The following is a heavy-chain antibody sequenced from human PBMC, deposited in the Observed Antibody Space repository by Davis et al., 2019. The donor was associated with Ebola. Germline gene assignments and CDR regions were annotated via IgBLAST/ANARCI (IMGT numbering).Heavy chain of an antibody. J-gene: IGHJ4*02. CDR3: ASGNGDYYAYFDY. D-gene: IGHD4-17*01. CDR2: IYYSGST. Sequence: MPGGSLRLSCTVSGGSISSHYWSWIRQPPGKGLEWIGYIYYSGSTNYNPSLKSRVTISLDTSKNQFSLRLSSVTAADTAIYYCASGNGDYYAYFDYWGQGTLVTVSS. V-gene: IGHV4-59*11. CDR1: GGSISSHY.